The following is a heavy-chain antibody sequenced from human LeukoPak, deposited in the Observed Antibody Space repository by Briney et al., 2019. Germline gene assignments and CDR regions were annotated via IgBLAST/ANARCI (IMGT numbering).Heavy chain of an antibody. CDR1: GFTFSSYW. CDR2: IDRDGSRI. Sequence: GGSLRLSCAVSGFTFSSYWMHWVRHAPGKGLVWVSRIDRDGSRINYADSVRGRFTISRDNGKNTLFLQMNSLRAEDAAVYYCVRGNDYGGPHYWGQGTLVTVSS. J-gene: IGHJ4*02. D-gene: IGHD4-23*01. CDR3: VRGNDYGGPHY. V-gene: IGHV3-74*01.